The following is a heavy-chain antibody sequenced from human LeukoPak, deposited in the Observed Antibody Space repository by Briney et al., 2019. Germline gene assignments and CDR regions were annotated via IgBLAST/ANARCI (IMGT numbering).Heavy chain of an antibody. CDR2: IPYDGSNK. J-gene: IGHJ4*02. CDR1: GFTFSRSW. CDR3: VRGAYSSSWLNSDY. Sequence: GGSLRLSCAASGFTFSRSWMSWVRQAPGKGLEWVALIPYDGSNKYYADSVKGRFTVSRDNSKNTLYLQMNSLRAEDTAVYYCVRGAYSSSWLNSDYWGQGTLVTVSS. D-gene: IGHD6-13*01. V-gene: IGHV3-30*03.